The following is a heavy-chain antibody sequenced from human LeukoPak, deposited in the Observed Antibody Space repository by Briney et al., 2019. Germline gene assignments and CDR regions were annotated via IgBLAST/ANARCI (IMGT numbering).Heavy chain of an antibody. D-gene: IGHD3-22*01. CDR3: AKGDYYDSSGYYVY. CDR2: ISGSGGST. V-gene: IGHV3-23*01. J-gene: IGHJ4*02. Sequence: PGGSLRLSCAASGFTSSSYAMSWVRQAPGKGLQWVSDISGSGGSTYYADSVKGRLTISRDNSKNTVYLQMNSLRAEDTAVYYCAKGDYYDSSGYYVYWGQGTLVTVSS. CDR1: GFTSSSYA.